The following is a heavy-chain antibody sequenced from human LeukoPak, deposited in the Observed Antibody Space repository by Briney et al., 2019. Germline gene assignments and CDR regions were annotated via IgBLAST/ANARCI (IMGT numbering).Heavy chain of an antibody. CDR1: GGSISSYY. Sequence: SETLSLTCTVSGGSISSYYWSWIRQPPGKGLEWIGYIYYSGSTNYNPSLKSRVTISVDTSKNQFSLKLSCVTAADTAVYYCARQQQLLRGHYYYYYMDVWGKGTTVTVSS. CDR2: IYYSGST. V-gene: IGHV4-59*01. D-gene: IGHD6-13*01. CDR3: ARQQQLLRGHYYYYYMDV. J-gene: IGHJ6*03.